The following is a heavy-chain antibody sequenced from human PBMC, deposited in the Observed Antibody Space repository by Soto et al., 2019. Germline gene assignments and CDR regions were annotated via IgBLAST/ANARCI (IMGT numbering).Heavy chain of an antibody. V-gene: IGHV3-9*03. Sequence: EVQLVESGGGLVQPGRSLRLSCAASGFTFDDYAMHWVRQAPGKGLEWVSGISWNSGSIGYADSVKGRFTISRDNAKNSLYLQMNSLRAEDMALYYCAIDSYYGSGTPGYFDYWGQGTLVTVSS. J-gene: IGHJ4*02. CDR3: AIDSYYGSGTPGYFDY. CDR1: GFTFDDYA. CDR2: ISWNSGSI. D-gene: IGHD3-10*01.